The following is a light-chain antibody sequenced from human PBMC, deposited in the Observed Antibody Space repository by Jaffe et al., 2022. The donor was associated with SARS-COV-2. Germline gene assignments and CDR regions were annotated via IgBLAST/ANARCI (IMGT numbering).Light chain of an antibody. Sequence: DIQMTQSPSSLSASVGDRAIITCRSSQTIDRNLSWFRQRPGKAPEPLIYLASTLQGGVPSRFSASGSGTDFTLTINSLQPEDFATYYCQQGHSSPLTFGPGTKVEMK. CDR1: QTIDRN. CDR2: LAS. CDR3: QQGHSSPLT. J-gene: IGKJ3*01. V-gene: IGKV1-39*01.